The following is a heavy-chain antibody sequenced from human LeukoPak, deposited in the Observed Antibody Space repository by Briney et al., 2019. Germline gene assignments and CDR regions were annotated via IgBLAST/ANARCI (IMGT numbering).Heavy chain of an antibody. D-gene: IGHD1-26*01. CDR2: VSGSGAIA. CDR3: AKDRSIGTYYTFDH. Sequence: GGSLRLSCTASGFTFNNYAMSWVRQAPGKGLEWVSTVSGSGAIAYYTDSDKGRFTISRDNSKNTLYLQMSSLTAKDTAVYYCAKDRSIGTYYTFDHWGQGTLVTVSS. V-gene: IGHV3-23*01. CDR1: GFTFNNYA. J-gene: IGHJ4*02.